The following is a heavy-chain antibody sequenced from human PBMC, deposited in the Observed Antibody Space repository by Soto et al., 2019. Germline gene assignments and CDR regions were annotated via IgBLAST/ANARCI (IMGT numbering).Heavy chain of an antibody. J-gene: IGHJ4*02. Sequence: PSETLSLTCTVSGAPISNTYYYWAWIRQPPGKGLDWIGTIYYTGSTYYNPSLKSRVTISADTSKNQISLKLSSVTAADTAVYYCARHAHSRSGSHDYWGQGALVTVSS. D-gene: IGHD6-6*01. CDR2: IYYTGST. V-gene: IGHV4-39*01. CDR3: ARHAHSRSGSHDY. CDR1: GAPISNTYYY.